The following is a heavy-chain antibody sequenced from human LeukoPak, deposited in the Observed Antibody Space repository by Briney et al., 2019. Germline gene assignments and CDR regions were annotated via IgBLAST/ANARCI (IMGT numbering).Heavy chain of an antibody. J-gene: IGHJ4*02. CDR1: GGSISSSSYY. CDR2: IYYSGST. D-gene: IGHD3-3*01. CDR3: ARAPYYDLGFDY. Sequence: SETLSLTCTVSGGSISSSSYYWGWIRQPPGKGLEWIGSIYYSGSTYYNPSLKSRVTISVDTSKNQFSLKLSSVTAADTAVYYCARAPYYDLGFDYWGQGTLVTVSS. V-gene: IGHV4-39*07.